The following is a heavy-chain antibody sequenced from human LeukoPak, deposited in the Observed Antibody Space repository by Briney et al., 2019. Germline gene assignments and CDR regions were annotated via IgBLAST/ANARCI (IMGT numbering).Heavy chain of an antibody. V-gene: IGHV1-2*02. CDR1: GYTFTGYY. CDR3: ARTPTIFGVAIDPHYFDY. D-gene: IGHD3-3*01. Sequence: GASVKVSCKASGYTFTGYYMHWVRQAPGQGLEWMGWINPNSGGTNYAQKLQGRVTMTTDTSTSTAYMELRSLRSDDTAVYYCARTPTIFGVAIDPHYFDYWGQGTLVTVPS. J-gene: IGHJ4*02. CDR2: INPNSGGT.